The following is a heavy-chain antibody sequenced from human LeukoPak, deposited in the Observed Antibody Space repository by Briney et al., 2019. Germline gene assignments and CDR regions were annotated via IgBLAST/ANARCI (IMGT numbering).Heavy chain of an antibody. CDR2: INPNSGGT. CDR1: GYTFTGYY. Sequence: ASVKVSCKASGYTFTGYYMHWVRQAPGQGLEWMGWINPNSGGTNYAQKFQGRVTMTRDTSISTAYMELSRLRSDDTAVYYCARAYYYDSSGYAGYFQHWGQGTLDTVSS. V-gene: IGHV1-2*02. J-gene: IGHJ1*01. D-gene: IGHD3-22*01. CDR3: ARAYYYDSSGYAGYFQH.